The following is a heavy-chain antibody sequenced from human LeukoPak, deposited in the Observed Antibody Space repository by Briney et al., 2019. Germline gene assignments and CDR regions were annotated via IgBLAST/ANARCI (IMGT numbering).Heavy chain of an antibody. CDR3: ASLSLGHY. CDR1: GFTFSSYA. Sequence: PGGSLRLSCAASGFTFSSYAMSWVRQAPGKGLEWVSAISGGGGSTYYADSMKGRFTISRDNSKNTLSLQMNSLRAEDTAVYYCASLSLGHYWGQGTLVTVSS. J-gene: IGHJ4*02. CDR2: ISGGGGST. D-gene: IGHD6-6*01. V-gene: IGHV3-23*01.